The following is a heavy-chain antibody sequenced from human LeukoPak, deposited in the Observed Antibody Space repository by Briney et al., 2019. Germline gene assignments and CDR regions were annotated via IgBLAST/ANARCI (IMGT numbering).Heavy chain of an antibody. J-gene: IGHJ3*02. CDR2: IGGSGGST. CDR1: GFTLSSYA. Sequence: GGSLRLSCAASGFTLSSYAMSWVRQAPGKGLEWVSAIGGSGGSTYYADSVKGRFTISRDNSKNTLYLHINSLRAEDTAVYYCAKSSSDWSRALDIWGQGTMVTVSS. CDR3: AKSSSDWSRALDI. D-gene: IGHD3-9*01. V-gene: IGHV3-23*01.